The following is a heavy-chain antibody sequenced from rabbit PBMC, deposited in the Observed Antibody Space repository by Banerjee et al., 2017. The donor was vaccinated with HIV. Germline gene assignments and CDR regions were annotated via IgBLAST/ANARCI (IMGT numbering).Heavy chain of an antibody. Sequence: QSLEESGGDLVKPGASLTLTCTASGFDLSSYYYMCWVRQAPGKGLEWIACIGTGSDSGTYYASWAKGRFTISKTSSTTVTLQMTSLTAADTATYFCARGSAYAGAGYALWGPGTLVTVS. D-gene: IGHD4-2*01. CDR1: GFDLSSYYY. CDR2: IGTGSDSGT. V-gene: IGHV1S40*01. CDR3: ARGSAYAGAGYAL. J-gene: IGHJ4*01.